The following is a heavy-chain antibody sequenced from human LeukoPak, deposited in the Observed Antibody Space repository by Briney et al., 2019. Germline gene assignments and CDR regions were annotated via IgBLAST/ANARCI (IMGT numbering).Heavy chain of an antibody. Sequence: GRSLRLSCAASGFTFDDYAMHWVRQAPGKGLEWVAVISYDGSNKYYADSVKGRFTISRDNSKNTLYLQMNSLRAEDTAVYYCAKETSRVGNYYGMDVWGQGTTVTVSS. D-gene: IGHD7-27*01. V-gene: IGHV3-30*18. CDR3: AKETSRVGNYYGMDV. CDR1: GFTFDDYA. CDR2: ISYDGSNK. J-gene: IGHJ6*02.